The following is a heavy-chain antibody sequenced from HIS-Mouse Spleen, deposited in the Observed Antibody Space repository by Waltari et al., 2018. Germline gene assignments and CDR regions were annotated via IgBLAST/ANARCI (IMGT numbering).Heavy chain of an antibody. CDR2: INPNRGGT. V-gene: IGHV1-2*02. CDR1: GYTFTGYY. CDR3: ARAKGTGDSDI. D-gene: IGHD7-27*01. J-gene: IGHJ3*02. Sequence: QVQLVQSGAEVKKPGASVKVSCKASGYTFTGYYMHWVRQAPGQGLEWMGWINPNRGGTNYAQKFQGTVTMTRDTSISTAYMELSRLRSDDTAVYYCARAKGTGDSDIWGQGTMVTVSS.